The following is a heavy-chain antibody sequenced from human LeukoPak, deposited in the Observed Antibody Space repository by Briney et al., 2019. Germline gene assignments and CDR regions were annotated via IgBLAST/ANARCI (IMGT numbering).Heavy chain of an antibody. V-gene: IGHV4-59*05. CDR2: IYYSGST. J-gene: IGHJ5*02. CDR3: ARGGSYVNNWFDP. CDR1: GGSISSYY. Sequence: SETLSLTCTVSGGSISSYYWSWIRQPPGKGLEWIGSIYYSGSTYYNPSLKSRVTISVDTSKNQFSLKLSSVTAADTAVYYCARGGSYVNNWFDPWGQGTLVTVSS. D-gene: IGHD1-26*01.